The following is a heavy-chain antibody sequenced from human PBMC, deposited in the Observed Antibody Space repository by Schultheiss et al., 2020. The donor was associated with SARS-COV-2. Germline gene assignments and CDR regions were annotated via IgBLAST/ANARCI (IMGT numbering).Heavy chain of an antibody. J-gene: IGHJ6*02. V-gene: IGHV3-33*01. CDR1: GFSFSGYA. CDR2: VWSDGGNK. D-gene: IGHD6-19*01. Sequence: GGSLRLSCAASGFSFSGYAMHWVRQAPGKGLEWVAVVWSDGGNKLYAESVKGRFTISRDNSKNTLYLQMNSLRAEDTAVYYCVRTSTFSIAVAGTIPGNYYYGMDVWGQGTTVTVSS. CDR3: VRTSTFSIAVAGTIPGNYYYGMDV.